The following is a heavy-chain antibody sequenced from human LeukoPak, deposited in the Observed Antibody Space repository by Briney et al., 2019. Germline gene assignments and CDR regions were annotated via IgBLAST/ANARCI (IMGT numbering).Heavy chain of an antibody. J-gene: IGHJ4*02. V-gene: IGHV3-48*01. CDR1: GFTFSTYS. D-gene: IGHD1-26*01. CDR2: ITKSSSTM. CDR3: TRDIVANTPGGPPDY. Sequence: GGSLRLSCAASGFTFSTYSMNWVRQAPGKGLEWIAYITKSSSTMTYAESVKGRFTISRDNAKNLLYLQVSSLRPEGTAVYYCTRDIVANTPGGPPDYWGQGTLVTVSS.